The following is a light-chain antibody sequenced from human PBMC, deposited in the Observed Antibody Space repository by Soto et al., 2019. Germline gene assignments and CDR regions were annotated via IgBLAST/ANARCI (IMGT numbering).Light chain of an antibody. CDR1: SSDIGAYNY. CDR3: FSFTIDWNHV. J-gene: IGLJ1*01. CDR2: EVS. V-gene: IGLV2-14*01. Sequence: QSALTQPASVSGSPGQSITISCTGSSSDIGAYNYVSWFQQYPGKAPKLIISEVSNRPSGVSNRFSGSKSGTAASLTISGLQTQDEAAYFCFSFTIDWNHVLGIGTKVT.